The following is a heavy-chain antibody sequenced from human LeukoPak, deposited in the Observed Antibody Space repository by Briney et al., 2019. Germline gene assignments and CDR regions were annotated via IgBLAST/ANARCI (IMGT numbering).Heavy chain of an antibody. CDR2: INPNSGGT. CDR3: ARVGWQWPAPNAFDI. Sequence: GASVKVSCKASGYTFTGYYMHWVRQAPGQGLEWMGWINPNSGGTNYAQKFQGRVTMTRDTSISTAYMELSRLRSDDTAVYYCARVGWQWPAPNAFDIWGQGTMVTVSS. V-gene: IGHV1-2*02. J-gene: IGHJ3*02. CDR1: GYTFTGYY. D-gene: IGHD6-19*01.